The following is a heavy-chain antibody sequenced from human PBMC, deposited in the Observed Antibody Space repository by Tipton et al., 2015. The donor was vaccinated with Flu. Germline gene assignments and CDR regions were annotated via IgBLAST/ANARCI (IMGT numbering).Heavy chain of an antibody. V-gene: IGHV3-23*01. Sequence: SLRLSCAASGFTFSRNAMTWVRLTPGKGLEWVSSISGNGGITYYADSVKGRFTISRDNAKNSLYLQMNSLRAEDTAVYYCARAVGSSSSYWGQGTLVTVSS. CDR2: ISGNGGIT. CDR3: ARAVGSSSSY. CDR1: GFTFSRNA. J-gene: IGHJ4*02. D-gene: IGHD6-6*01.